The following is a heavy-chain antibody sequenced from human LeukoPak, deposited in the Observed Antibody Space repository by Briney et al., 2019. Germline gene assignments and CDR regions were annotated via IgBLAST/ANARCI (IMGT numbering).Heavy chain of an antibody. V-gene: IGHV3-48*01. CDR1: GFTFSSYS. D-gene: IGHD2-15*01. CDR3: ARDEWGGSYDY. CDR2: ISSSSSTI. Sequence: GGSLRLSCAASGFTFSSYSMNWVRQAPGKGLEWVSYISSSSSTIYYADSVKGRFTISRDNAKNSLYLQMNRLRAEDTAVYYCARDEWGGSYDYWGQGTLVTVSS. J-gene: IGHJ4*02.